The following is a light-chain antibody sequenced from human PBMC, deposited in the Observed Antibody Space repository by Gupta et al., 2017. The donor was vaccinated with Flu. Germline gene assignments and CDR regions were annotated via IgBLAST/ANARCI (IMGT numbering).Light chain of an antibody. Sequence: PSSLSVSVGDRATLSCRASQSITSVLGWYQQKPGKAPRRLIYDASNWQRGIPARFSGSGSGTDFTLTINSLEPEDFAVYYCQQRFDWPLTFGEGTKVEIK. CDR1: QSITSV. J-gene: IGKJ4*02. CDR3: QQRFDWPLT. CDR2: DAS. V-gene: IGKV3-11*01.